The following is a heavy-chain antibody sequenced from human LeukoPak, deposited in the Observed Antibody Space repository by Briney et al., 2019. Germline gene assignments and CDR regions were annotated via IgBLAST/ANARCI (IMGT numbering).Heavy chain of an antibody. V-gene: IGHV4-61*02. Sequence: SQTLSLTCTVSGGSISSGSYYWSWIRQPAGKGLEWIGRIYTSGSTNYNPSLKSRVTISVDTSKNQFSLKLSSVTAADTAVYYCARAHVLLWFGESDDAFDIWGQGTMVTVSS. J-gene: IGHJ3*02. CDR3: ARAHVLLWFGESDDAFDI. D-gene: IGHD3-10*01. CDR2: IYTSGST. CDR1: GGSISSGSYY.